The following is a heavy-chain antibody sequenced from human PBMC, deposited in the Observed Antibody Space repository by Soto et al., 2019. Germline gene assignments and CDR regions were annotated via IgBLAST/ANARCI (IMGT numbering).Heavy chain of an antibody. CDR3: AKGITMVRGVIGTVPYGMDV. CDR2: ISGSGGST. Sequence: PGGSLRLSCAASGFTFSSYAMSWVRQAPGKGLEWVSAISGSGGSTYYADSVKGRFTISRDNSKNTLYLQMNSLRAEDAAVYYCAKGITMVRGVIGTVPYGMDVWGQGTTVTVSS. V-gene: IGHV3-23*01. J-gene: IGHJ6*02. D-gene: IGHD3-10*01. CDR1: GFTFSSYA.